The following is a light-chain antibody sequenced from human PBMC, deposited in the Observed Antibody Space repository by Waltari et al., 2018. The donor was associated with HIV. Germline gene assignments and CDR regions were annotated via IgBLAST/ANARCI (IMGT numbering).Light chain of an antibody. V-gene: IGLV1-51*01. CDR2: DNN. CDR1: SISIGNVY. J-gene: IGLJ2*01. CDR3: GTWDDSLSAVV. Sequence: SVLTQPPSVAPALGHKVALSSSGSSISIGNVYVSRYQKLPGTAPNLHIYDNNKRPSGIPDRFSGSKSGTSATLVINVLQTVDEADYYCGTWDDSLSAVVFGGGTKLTVL.